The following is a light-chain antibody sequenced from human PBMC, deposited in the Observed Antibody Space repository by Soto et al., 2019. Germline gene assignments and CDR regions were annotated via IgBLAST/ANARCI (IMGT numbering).Light chain of an antibody. V-gene: IGKV1D-12*01. CDR1: LPISNW. Sequence: EMSQSPSSVSASVEDTVTITCRSSLPISNWVAWYQQRPGKAPRLLIYAASALQTGVPSRFSGRGSGTDFTLPITSLQDGDFATYYWQHANSHPPIPLGQGTRVDIK. CDR3: QHANSHPPIP. J-gene: IGKJ5*01. CDR2: AAS.